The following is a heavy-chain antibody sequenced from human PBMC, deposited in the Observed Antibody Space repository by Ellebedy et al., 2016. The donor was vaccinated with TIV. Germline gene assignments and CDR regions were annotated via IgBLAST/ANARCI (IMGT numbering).Heavy chain of an antibody. CDR2: INHSGST. D-gene: IGHD3-10*01. V-gene: IGHV4-34*01. CDR3: ARDSYGSGSYGVKDAFDI. CDR1: GGSFSGYY. J-gene: IGHJ3*02. Sequence: SETLSLXCAVYGGSFSGYYWSWIRQPPGKGLEWIGEINHSGSTNYNPSLKSRVTISVDTSKNQFSLKLSSVTAADTAVYYCARDSYGSGSYGVKDAFDIWGQGTMVTVSS.